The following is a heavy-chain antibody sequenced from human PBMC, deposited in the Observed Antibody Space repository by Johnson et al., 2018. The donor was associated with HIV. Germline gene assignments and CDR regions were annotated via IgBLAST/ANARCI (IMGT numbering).Heavy chain of an antibody. CDR2: IGSAGDT. Sequence: EVQLVESGGGLVKPGGSLRLSCAASGFTFRNYDMHWVRQATVKSLEWVSAIGSAGDTYYSGSVKGRFTISRDNAKNSLYLQMNSLRAEDTAVYYCARDWYCGGDCYLLLDIWGQGTMVTVSS. J-gene: IGHJ3*02. D-gene: IGHD2-21*01. CDR3: ARDWYCGGDCYLLLDI. V-gene: IGHV3-13*01. CDR1: GFTFRNYD.